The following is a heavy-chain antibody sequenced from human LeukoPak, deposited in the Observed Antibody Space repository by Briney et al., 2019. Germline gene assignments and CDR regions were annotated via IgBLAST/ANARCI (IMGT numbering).Heavy chain of an antibody. CDR1: GYTFTSYY. V-gene: IGHV1-46*03. D-gene: IGHD2-15*01. CDR3: ARASTRPTRYYYYYMDV. J-gene: IGHJ6*03. Sequence: ASVKVSCKASGYTFTSYYMHWVRQAPGQGLEWMGIINPSGGSTSYAQKFQGRVTMTRNTSTSTVYMELSSLRSEDTAAYYCARASTRPTRYYYYYMDVWGKGTTVTVSS. CDR2: INPSGGST.